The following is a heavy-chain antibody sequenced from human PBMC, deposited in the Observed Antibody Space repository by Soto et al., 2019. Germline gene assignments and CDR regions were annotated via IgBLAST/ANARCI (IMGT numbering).Heavy chain of an antibody. CDR3: ARDNSQNYGPPAASSWFHP. J-gene: IGHJ5*02. CDR2: INPSGDSR. Sequence: ASVKVSCKASGFSFSDYFMHWVRQAPGQGLEWMGIINPSGDSRNYAQKFQGRVTITRDTSTSTVYMDLSSLRYEDTAVYYCARDNSQNYGPPAASSWFHPSGQGTPVTVYS. V-gene: IGHV1-46*01. D-gene: IGHD2-15*01. CDR1: GFSFSDYF.